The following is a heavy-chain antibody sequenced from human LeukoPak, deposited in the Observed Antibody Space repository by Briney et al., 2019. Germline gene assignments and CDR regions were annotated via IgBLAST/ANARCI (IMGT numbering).Heavy chain of an antibody. J-gene: IGHJ4*02. Sequence: GESLKISCKGSGYSFTSYWIGWLRQMPGKGLEWMGIIYPGDSDTRYSPSFQGQVTISADKSISTAYLQWSSLKASDTAMYYCARHEMYLWPYSGSSAPFDYWGQGTLVTVSS. CDR1: GYSFTSYW. CDR2: IYPGDSDT. D-gene: IGHD1-26*01. V-gene: IGHV5-51*01. CDR3: ARHEMYLWPYSGSSAPFDY.